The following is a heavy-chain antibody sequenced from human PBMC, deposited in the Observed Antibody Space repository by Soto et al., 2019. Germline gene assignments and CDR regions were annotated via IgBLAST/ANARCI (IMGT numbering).Heavy chain of an antibody. V-gene: IGHV4-34*01. J-gene: IGHJ4*02. CDR1: GGSFSGYY. D-gene: IGHD2-15*01. Sequence: QVQLQQWGAGLLKPSETLSLTCAVYGGSFSGYYWSWIRQPPGKGLEWIGEINHSGSTNYNPSLKSRVTISVATSKNQFSLKLSSVTAADTAVYYCARAAPRYCSGGSCCSGRDYWGQGTLVTVSS. CDR3: ARAAPRYCSGGSCCSGRDY. CDR2: INHSGST.